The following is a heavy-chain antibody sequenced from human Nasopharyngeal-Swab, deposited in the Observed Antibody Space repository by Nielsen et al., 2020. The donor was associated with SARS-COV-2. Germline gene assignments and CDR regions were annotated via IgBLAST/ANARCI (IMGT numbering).Heavy chain of an antibody. CDR1: GGTFSSYA. J-gene: IGHJ4*02. Sequence: SVKVSCKASGGTFSSYAISWVRQAPGQGLEWMGGIIPIFGTANYAQKFQGRVTITADESTSTAYMELSSLRSEDTAVYYCAKSPPYYYDSSGYYDYWGQGTLVTVSS. D-gene: IGHD3-22*01. CDR2: IIPIFGTA. CDR3: AKSPPYYYDSSGYYDY. V-gene: IGHV1-69*13.